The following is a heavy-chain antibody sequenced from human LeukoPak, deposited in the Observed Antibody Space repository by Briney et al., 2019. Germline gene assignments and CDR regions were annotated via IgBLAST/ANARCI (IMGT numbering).Heavy chain of an antibody. D-gene: IGHD6-13*01. CDR2: VYPGDSDT. V-gene: IGHV5-51*01. J-gene: IGHJ4*02. CDR3: AGAAAGTAIDS. Sequence: GESLKISCKGSGYSFSTYWIAWVRQMPGKGLEWMGIVYPGDSDTRYSPSFQGQFTISADKSISTAYLQWSSLKASDSAIYYCAGAAAGTAIDSWGQGTLVTVSS. CDR1: GYSFSTYW.